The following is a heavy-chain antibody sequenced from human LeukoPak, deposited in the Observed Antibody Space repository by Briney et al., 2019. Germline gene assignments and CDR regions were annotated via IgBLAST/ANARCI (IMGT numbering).Heavy chain of an antibody. Sequence: PSQTLSLTCTVSGGSISSGGYYWSWIRQPPGKGLEWIGYIYHSGSTYYNPSLKSRVTISVDRSKNQFSLKLSSVTAADTAVYYCARDRPLDSSRGLTNWFDPWGQGTLVTVSS. CDR1: GGSISSGGYY. D-gene: IGHD6-13*01. V-gene: IGHV4-30-2*01. J-gene: IGHJ5*02. CDR3: ARDRPLDSSRGLTNWFDP. CDR2: IYHSGST.